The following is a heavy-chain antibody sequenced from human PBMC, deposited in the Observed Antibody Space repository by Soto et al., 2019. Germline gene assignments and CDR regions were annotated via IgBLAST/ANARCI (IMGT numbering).Heavy chain of an antibody. J-gene: IGHJ6*02. D-gene: IGHD3-10*01. V-gene: IGHV4-30-4*01. CDR1: GGSISSSDYY. CDR3: VRDHPTLIRGVGGYYYYGMDV. Sequence: QVQLQESGPGLVKPSQTLSLTCTVSGGSISSSDYYWTWIRQPPGKGLEWIGHIYYSGNTDYNPSLKSRLTISVDTSKNQFSLKLTSLTAADTAVYYCVRDHPTLIRGVGGYYYYGMDVWGQGTTVIVSS. CDR2: IYYSGNT.